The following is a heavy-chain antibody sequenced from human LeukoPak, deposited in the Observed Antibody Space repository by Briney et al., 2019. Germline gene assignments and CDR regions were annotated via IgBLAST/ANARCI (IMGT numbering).Heavy chain of an antibody. CDR2: VKQDGSER. CDR1: GFTFSNYW. Sequence: GGSLRLSCAASGFTFSNYWMTWVRQAPGKGLEWVANVKQDGSERYYVASVKGRFTISRDNAKNSLFLQMNSLRAEDTAVYYCATRYFDLWGRGTLVTVSS. V-gene: IGHV3-7*01. CDR3: ATRYFDL. J-gene: IGHJ2*01.